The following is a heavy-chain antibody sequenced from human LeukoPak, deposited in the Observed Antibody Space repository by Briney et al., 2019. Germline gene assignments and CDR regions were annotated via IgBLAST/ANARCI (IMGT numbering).Heavy chain of an antibody. CDR1: GGSISSGSYY. CDR2: IYYSGST. J-gene: IGHJ4*02. Sequence: SETLSLTCTVSGGSISSGSYYWGWIRQPPGKGLEWIGSIYYSGSTYYNPSLESRITVSLDTSKNQLSLKLRFVTAADTAVYYCARDKTFEVVNFFDYWGQGTLVTVSS. CDR3: ARDKTFEVVNFFDY. D-gene: IGHD3-3*01. V-gene: IGHV4-39*07.